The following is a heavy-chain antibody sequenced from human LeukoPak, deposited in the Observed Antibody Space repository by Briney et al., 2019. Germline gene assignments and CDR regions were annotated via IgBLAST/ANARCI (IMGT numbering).Heavy chain of an antibody. D-gene: IGHD3-3*01. Sequence: PSETLSLTCAVSGGSVSSGSYYWSWIRQPPGKGLEWIGYIYYSGSTNYNPSLKSRVTISVDTSKNQFSLKLSSVTAADTAVYYCARVTGYYDFWSGYPTSSYFDYWGQGTLVTVSS. V-gene: IGHV4-61*01. CDR1: GGSVSSGSYY. CDR3: ARVTGYYDFWSGYPTSSYFDY. CDR2: IYYSGST. J-gene: IGHJ4*02.